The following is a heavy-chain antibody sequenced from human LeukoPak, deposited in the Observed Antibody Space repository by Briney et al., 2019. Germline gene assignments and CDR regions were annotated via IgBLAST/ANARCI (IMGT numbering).Heavy chain of an antibody. CDR1: GGSISSYY. D-gene: IGHD3-22*01. CDR2: IYTSGST. CDR3: ARDPYYYDSSGYGFDY. Sequence: KPSETLSLTCTVSGGSISSYYWSWIRQPAGKGLEWIGRIYTSGSTNYNPSLKSRVTMSVDTSKNQFSLKLSSVTAADTAVYYCARDPYYYDSSGYGFDYWGQGTLVTVSS. J-gene: IGHJ4*02. V-gene: IGHV4-4*07.